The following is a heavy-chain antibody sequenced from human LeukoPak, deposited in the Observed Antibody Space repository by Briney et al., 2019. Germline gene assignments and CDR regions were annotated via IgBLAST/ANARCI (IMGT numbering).Heavy chain of an antibody. V-gene: IGHV3-30-3*01. Sequence: GRSLRLSCAASGFTFSSYAMQWVRQARGKGLEGVAVISYDGSNKYYADSVKGRFTISRDNSKNTLYLQMNSLRAEDTAVYYCARVKAVIAVAGPPFDYWGQGTLVTVSS. CDR2: ISYDGSNK. CDR3: ARVKAVIAVAGPPFDY. CDR1: GFTFSSYA. D-gene: IGHD6-19*01. J-gene: IGHJ4*02.